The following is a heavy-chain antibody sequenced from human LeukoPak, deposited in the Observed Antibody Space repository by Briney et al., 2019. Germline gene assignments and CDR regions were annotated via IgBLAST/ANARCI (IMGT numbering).Heavy chain of an antibody. CDR2: INHSGST. Sequence: PSETLSLTCNVSGASIRSGDHYWSWLRQPPGKGLEWIGEINHSGSTNYNPSLKSRVTISVDTSKNQFSLKLSSVTAADTAVYYCARGKVAAAGIPFLDYWGQGTLVTVSS. CDR1: GASIRSGDHY. CDR3: ARGKVAAAGIPFLDY. D-gene: IGHD6-13*01. V-gene: IGHV4-39*07. J-gene: IGHJ4*02.